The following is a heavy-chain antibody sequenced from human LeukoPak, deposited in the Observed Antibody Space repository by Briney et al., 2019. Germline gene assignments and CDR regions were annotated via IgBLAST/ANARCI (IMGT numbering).Heavy chain of an antibody. CDR1: GGSISSGSYY. CDR2: IYTSGST. CDR3: ARLLVSGGFADY. D-gene: IGHD3-10*01. Sequence: PSQTLSLTCTVSGGSISSGSYYWSWIRQPAGKGLEWIGRIYTSGSTNYNPSLKSRVTISVDTSKNQFSLKLSSVTAADTAVYYCARLLVSGGFADYWGQGTLVTVSS. J-gene: IGHJ4*02. V-gene: IGHV4-61*02.